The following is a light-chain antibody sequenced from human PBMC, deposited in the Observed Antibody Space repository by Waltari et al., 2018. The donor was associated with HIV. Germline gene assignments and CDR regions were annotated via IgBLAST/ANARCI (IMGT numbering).Light chain of an antibody. CDR3: QQFYRLPIT. Sequence: YLNWFQQKPGTAPKLLIYDASHLETGVSSRFTANGSETDFTFTITTLQAEDVGTYYCQQFYRLPITFGQGTRLDIK. V-gene: IGKV1-33*01. CDR2: DAS. J-gene: IGKJ5*01. CDR1: Y.